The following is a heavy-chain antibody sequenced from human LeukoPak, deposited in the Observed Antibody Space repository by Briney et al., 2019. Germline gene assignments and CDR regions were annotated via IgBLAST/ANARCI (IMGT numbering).Heavy chain of an antibody. J-gene: IGHJ4*02. CDR1: GFTFSSYS. V-gene: IGHV3-48*01. CDR2: IRSSSRTI. D-gene: IGHD3-10*01. CDR3: ARDGSGRVPEMSAPDY. Sequence: HPGGSLRLSCAASGFTFSSYSMNWVRQAPGKGLEWVSYIRSSSRTIYYADSVKGRFTISRDNAKNSLFLQMNSLRAEDTAVYYCARDGSGRVPEMSAPDYWGQGTLVTVSS.